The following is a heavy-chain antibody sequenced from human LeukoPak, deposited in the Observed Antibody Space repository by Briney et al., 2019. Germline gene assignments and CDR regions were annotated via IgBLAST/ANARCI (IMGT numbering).Heavy chain of an antibody. CDR2: INPNSGGT. J-gene: IGHJ6*03. V-gene: IGHV1-2*02. CDR1: GYTFTGYY. Sequence: ASVKVSCKASGYTFTGYYMHWVRQAPGQGLEWMGWINPNSGGTNYARKFQGRVTMTRDTSIGTAYMELSRLRSDDTAVYYCARDWHSSSWRYYYYMDVWGKGTTVTVSS. D-gene: IGHD6-13*01. CDR3: ARDWHSSSWRYYYYMDV.